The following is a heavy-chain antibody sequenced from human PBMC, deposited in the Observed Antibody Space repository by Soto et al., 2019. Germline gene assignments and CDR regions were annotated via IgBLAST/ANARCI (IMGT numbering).Heavy chain of an antibody. Sequence: EVQLVESGGDLVKPGGSLRLSCAASGFTFADAWMNWVRQAPGQGLEWVGRIKSNIDGGTTDYSAPVKGRFTISRDDSKNTVYLQMDSLKTEDTAMYYCVRLWDGGIDYRGQGTLVTVSS. D-gene: IGHD3-10*01. CDR1: GFTFADAW. J-gene: IGHJ4*02. CDR2: IKSNIDGGTT. CDR3: VRLWDGGIDY. V-gene: IGHV3-15*07.